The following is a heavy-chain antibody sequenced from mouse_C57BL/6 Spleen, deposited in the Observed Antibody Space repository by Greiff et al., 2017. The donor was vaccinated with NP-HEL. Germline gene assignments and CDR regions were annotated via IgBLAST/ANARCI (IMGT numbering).Heavy chain of an antibody. Sequence: VQLVESGPGLVQPSQSLSITCTVSGFSLTSYGVHWVRQSPGKGLEWLGVLWSGGSTDYNAAFISRLSISKDNSKSQVFFKMNSLQADDTAIYYCASGSSPSWFAYWGQGTLVTVSA. CDR3: ASGSSPSWFAY. CDR1: GFSLTSYG. J-gene: IGHJ3*01. CDR2: LWSGGST. D-gene: IGHD1-1*01. V-gene: IGHV2-2*01.